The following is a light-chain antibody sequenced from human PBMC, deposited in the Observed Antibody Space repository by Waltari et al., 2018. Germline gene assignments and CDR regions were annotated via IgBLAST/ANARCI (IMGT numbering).Light chain of an antibody. CDR1: SRDGGSYQY. V-gene: IGLV2-8*01. CDR2: EGA. CDR3: TSYAGSKGWV. J-gene: IGLJ3*02. Sequence: QSALTQPPSASGSPGQSVTISCTGTSRDGGSYQYVSWYQQHPGKAPKILSFEGAQRASGVPDRFSGSKSGNTASLTVSGLQAEDEADYYCTSYAGSKGWVFGGGTKLTIL.